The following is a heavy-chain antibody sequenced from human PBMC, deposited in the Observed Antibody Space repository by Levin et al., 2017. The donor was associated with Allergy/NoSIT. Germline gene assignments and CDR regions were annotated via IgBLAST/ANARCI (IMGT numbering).Heavy chain of an antibody. CDR3: ARGRGYCSGGSCPRGYYYYYYYMDV. Sequence: SETLSLTCAVYGGSFSGYYWSWIRQPPGKGLEWIGEINHSGSTNYNPSLKSRVTISVDTSKNQFSLKLSSVTAADTAVYYCARGRGYCSGGSCPRGYYYYYYYMDVWGKGTTVTVSS. D-gene: IGHD2-15*01. V-gene: IGHV4-34*01. CDR1: GGSFSGYY. J-gene: IGHJ6*03. CDR2: INHSGST.